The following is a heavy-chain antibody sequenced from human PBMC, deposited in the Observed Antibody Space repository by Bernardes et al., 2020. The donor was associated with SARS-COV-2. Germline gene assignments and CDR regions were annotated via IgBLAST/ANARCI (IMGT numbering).Heavy chain of an antibody. D-gene: IGHD2-15*01. CDR3: ARDVAGREDF. CDR2: INEDGTTT. Sequence: GSLRLSCAASEFTFSRFWMHWVRQVPGKGLVWVARINEDGTTTNYADSVQGRFTISRDNAKNTLFLQMNSLRAEDTAVYYCARDVAGREDFWGQGT. V-gene: IGHV3-74*01. CDR1: EFTFSRFW. J-gene: IGHJ6*02.